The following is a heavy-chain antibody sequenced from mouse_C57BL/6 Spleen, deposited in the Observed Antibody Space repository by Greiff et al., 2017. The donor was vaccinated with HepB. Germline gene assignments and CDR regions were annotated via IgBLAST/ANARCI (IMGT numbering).Heavy chain of an antibody. CDR1: GYAFSSYW. J-gene: IGHJ4*01. Sequence: VQLQQSGAELVKPGASVKISCKASGYAFSSYWMNWVKQRPGKGLEWIGQIYPGDGDTNYNGKFKGKATLTADKSSSTAYMQLSSLTSEDSAVYFCAREDRGGDYAMDYWGQGTSVTVSS. CDR3: AREDRGGDYAMDY. D-gene: IGHD3-1*01. V-gene: IGHV1-80*01. CDR2: IYPGDGDT.